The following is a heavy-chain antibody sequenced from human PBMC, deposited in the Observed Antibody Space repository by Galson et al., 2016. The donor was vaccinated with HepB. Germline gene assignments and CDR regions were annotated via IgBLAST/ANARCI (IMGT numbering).Heavy chain of an antibody. D-gene: IGHD3-16*02. CDR2: IYWHAEK. Sequence: PALVKPTQTLTLTCTFSGFRITTDGVAVGWIRQPPGKALEWLALIYWHAEKRYSPSLKSRLTITRDTSRDQVVLTMTNMDPVDTATYYCVHGESFHYDIFCYRNFDYWGPGILLTVSS. CDR1: GFRITTDGVA. V-gene: IGHV2-5*01. J-gene: IGHJ4*02. CDR3: VHGESFHYDIFCYRNFDY.